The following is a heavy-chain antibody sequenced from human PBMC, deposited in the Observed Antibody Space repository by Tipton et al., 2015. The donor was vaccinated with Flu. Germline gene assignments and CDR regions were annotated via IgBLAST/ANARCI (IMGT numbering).Heavy chain of an antibody. CDR1: GFTFSSYV. Sequence: SLRLSCAASGFTFSSYVIHWVRQAPVKGLEWVAAISSDGNNEYYADSVRGRFTISKDNSQNTLYLQMNSLRAEDTAVYYCVREGGSSGYAGYFDYWGQGTLVTVSS. J-gene: IGHJ4*02. V-gene: IGHV3-30-3*01. CDR3: VREGGSSGYAGYFDY. D-gene: IGHD3-22*01. CDR2: ISSDGNNE.